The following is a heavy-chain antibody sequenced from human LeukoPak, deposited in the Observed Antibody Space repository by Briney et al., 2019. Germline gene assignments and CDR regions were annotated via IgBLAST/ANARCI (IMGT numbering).Heavy chain of an antibody. CDR1: AASITSYD. CDR3: ARDPSGVERKNYFDY. CDR2: MYISGST. V-gene: IGHV4-4*07. Sequence: SETLSLTCFLSAASITSYDWSWIRQPAGNGLEWIGRMYISGSTKYDPSLKSRVTMSVEMSKNQLSLQLSSVTAAATAVYYCARDPSGVERKNYFDYWGQGTLVTVSS. J-gene: IGHJ4*02. D-gene: IGHD1-1*01.